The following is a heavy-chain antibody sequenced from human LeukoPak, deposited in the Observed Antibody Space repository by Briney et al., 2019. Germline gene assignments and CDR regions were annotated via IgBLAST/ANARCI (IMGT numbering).Heavy chain of an antibody. J-gene: IGHJ3*02. CDR3: ARGGVLLWFGELFRDDAFDI. V-gene: IGHV1-69*13. CDR1: GGTFSSYA. D-gene: IGHD3-10*01. CDR2: IIPIFGTA. Sequence: SVKVSCKASGGTFSSYAISWVRQAPGQGLEWMGGIIPIFGTANYAQKFQGRVTITADESTSTAYMELSSLRSEDTAVYYCARGGVLLWFGELFRDDAFDIWGQGTLVTVSS.